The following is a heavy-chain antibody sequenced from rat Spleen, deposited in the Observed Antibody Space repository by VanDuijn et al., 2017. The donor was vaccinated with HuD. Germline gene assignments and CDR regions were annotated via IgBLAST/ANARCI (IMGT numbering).Heavy chain of an antibody. J-gene: IGHJ2*01. V-gene: IGHV5-29*01. Sequence: EVQLVASGGGLVQPGRSLKLSCADSGFTFSDYGMAWIRQAPKKGLEWVAYISYDGETTYHRNSVTGRFTISRDNAKSTLYLQMDSLRSEDTATYYCARRHYGYTDYFDYWGQGVMVTVSS. CDR1: GFTFSDYG. CDR2: ISYDGETT. D-gene: IGHD1-9*01. CDR3: ARRHYGYTDYFDY.